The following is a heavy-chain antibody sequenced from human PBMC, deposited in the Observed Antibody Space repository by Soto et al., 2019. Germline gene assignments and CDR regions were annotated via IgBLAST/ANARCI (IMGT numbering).Heavy chain of an antibody. CDR1: GGSFSGYY. J-gene: IGHJ5*02. Sequence: PSETLSLTCAVYGGSFSGYYWSWIRQPPGKGLEWIGEINHSGSTNYNPSLKSRVTISVDTSKNQFSLKLSSVTAAGTAVYYCARKGGLTTLRWFDPWGQGTLVTVSS. CDR3: ARKGGLTTLRWFDP. CDR2: INHSGST. V-gene: IGHV4-34*01. D-gene: IGHD4-4*01.